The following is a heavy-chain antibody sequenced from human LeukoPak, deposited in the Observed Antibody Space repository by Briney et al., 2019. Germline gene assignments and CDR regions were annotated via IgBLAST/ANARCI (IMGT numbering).Heavy chain of an antibody. CDR2: INHSGST. V-gene: IGHV4-34*01. D-gene: IGHD2-15*01. J-gene: IGHJ2*01. CDR3: ARGGRSLVAAQFDL. CDR1: GXSFSSYY. Sequence: SETLSLTCAVYGXSFSSYYWSWIRQPPGKGLEWIGEINHSGSTNYNPSLKSRVTISVDTSKNQFSLKLSSVTAADTAVYYCARGGRSLVAAQFDLWGRGTLVTVSS.